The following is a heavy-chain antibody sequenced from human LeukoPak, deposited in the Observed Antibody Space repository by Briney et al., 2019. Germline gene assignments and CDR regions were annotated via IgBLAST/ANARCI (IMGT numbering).Heavy chain of an antibody. CDR2: IYSSGNT. CDR3: ARGRDVGRSRGFIPYGMDV. Sequence: SETLSLTCTVSGGSISTYYWTWIRQPPGKGLEWIGYIYSSGNTNYNSSLKGRVAISLDTSKNQFSLKLSSVTAADTAVYYCARGRDVGRSRGFIPYGMDVWGQGTTVIVSS. V-gene: IGHV4-59*12. CDR1: GGSISTYY. J-gene: IGHJ6*02. D-gene: IGHD3-10*01.